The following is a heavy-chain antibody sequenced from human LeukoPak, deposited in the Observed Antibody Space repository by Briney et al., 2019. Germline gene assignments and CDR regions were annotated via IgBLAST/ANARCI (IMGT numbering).Heavy chain of an antibody. CDR2: ISYDGSNK. CDR3: ASRGYCSSTSCYYFDY. V-gene: IGHV3-30-3*01. CDR1: GFTFSSYA. J-gene: IGHJ4*02. D-gene: IGHD2-2*01. Sequence: GGSLRLPCAASGFTFSSYAMHWVRQAPGKGLEWVAVISYDGSNKYYADSVKGRFTISRDNSKNTLYLQMNSLRAEDTAVYYCASRGYCSSTSCYYFDYWGQGTLVTVSS.